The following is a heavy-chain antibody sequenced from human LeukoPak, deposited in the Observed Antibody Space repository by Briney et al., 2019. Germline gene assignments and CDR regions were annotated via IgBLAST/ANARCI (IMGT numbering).Heavy chain of an antibody. CDR3: ARELNLVRAVSYNWFDP. CDR1: GGSISSGRYY. Sequence: SETLSLTCTVFGGSISSGRYYWSWIRQPAGKGLEWIGRIYTSGSINYNSSLKSRVTISLDTSKHQFSLKLSSVTAADTAVYYCARELNLVRAVSYNWFDPWGQGTLVTVSS. V-gene: IGHV4-61*02. D-gene: IGHD3-10*01. J-gene: IGHJ5*02. CDR2: IYTSGSI.